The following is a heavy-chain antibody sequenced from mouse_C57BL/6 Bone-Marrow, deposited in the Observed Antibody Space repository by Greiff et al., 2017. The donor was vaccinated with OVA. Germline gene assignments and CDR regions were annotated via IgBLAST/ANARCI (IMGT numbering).Heavy chain of an antibody. V-gene: IGHV5-12*01. J-gene: IGHJ3*01. CDR3: ASFYRAY. CDR1: GFTFSDYY. Sequence: DVQLVESGGGLVQPGGSLKLSCAASGFTFSDYYMYWVRQTPEKRLEWVAYISNGGGSTYYPDTVKGRFTISRDNAKNTLYLQMSRLKSEDTAMYYCASFYRAYWGQGTLVTVSA. D-gene: IGHD2-1*01. CDR2: ISNGGGST.